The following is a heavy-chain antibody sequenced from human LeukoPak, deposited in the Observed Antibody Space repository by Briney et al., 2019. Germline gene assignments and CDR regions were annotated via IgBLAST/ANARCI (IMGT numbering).Heavy chain of an antibody. Sequence: GGSLRLSCAASGFTFSSYWMSWVRQAPGKGLEWVANIKQDGSEKYYVDSVKGRFTIPRDNAKNSLYLQMNSLRAEDTAVYYCARDQYYDDSSGYRLVGAFDIWGQGTMVTVSS. CDR2: IKQDGSEK. V-gene: IGHV3-7*01. CDR3: ARDQYYDDSSGYRLVGAFDI. D-gene: IGHD3-22*01. J-gene: IGHJ3*02. CDR1: GFTFSSYW.